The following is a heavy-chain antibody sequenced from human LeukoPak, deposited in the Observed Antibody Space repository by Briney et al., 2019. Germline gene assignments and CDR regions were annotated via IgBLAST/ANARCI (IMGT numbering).Heavy chain of an antibody. CDR3: XXAVAQDYGSTGDAFDI. Sequence: SETLSLTCAVSGGSISSSNWWSWVRQPPGKGLEWIGEIYHSGSTNYNPSLKSRVTISVDKSKNQFSLKLSSVTAADTAVYYCXXAVAQDYGSTGDAFDIWGQGTMVTVSS. J-gene: IGHJ3*02. D-gene: IGHD4-17*01. CDR2: IYHSGST. V-gene: IGHV4-4*02. CDR1: GGSISSSNW.